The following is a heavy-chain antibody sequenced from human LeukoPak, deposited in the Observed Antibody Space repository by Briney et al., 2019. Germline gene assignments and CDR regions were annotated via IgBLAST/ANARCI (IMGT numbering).Heavy chain of an antibody. CDR3: AKPGRSGWPAPSVI. J-gene: IGHJ3*02. D-gene: IGHD6-19*01. V-gene: IGHV3-23*01. CDR1: GFTLSSYA. CDR2: ISGSGGST. Sequence: GGSLRLSCAASGFTLSSYAMSWVRQAPGKGLEWVSAISGSGGSTYYADSVKGRSTISRDNSKNTLYLQMNSLRAEDTAVYYCAKPGRSGWPAPSVIWGQGTMVTVSS.